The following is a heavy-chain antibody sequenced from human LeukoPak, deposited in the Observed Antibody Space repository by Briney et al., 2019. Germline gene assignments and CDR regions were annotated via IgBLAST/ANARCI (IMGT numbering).Heavy chain of an antibody. J-gene: IGHJ5*02. Sequence: PSETLSLTCTVSGGSINNGFDYWAWLRQPRGRGLEWIATVYYTGNPYYNPSLKNRVTVSADTSKNQFSLKLTSLTAADTGIYYCARNSSMIYPSSGGFDPWGQGILVSVSS. D-gene: IGHD3-22*01. CDR3: ARNSSMIYPSSGGFDP. V-gene: IGHV4-39*01. CDR1: GGSINNGFDY. CDR2: VYYTGNP.